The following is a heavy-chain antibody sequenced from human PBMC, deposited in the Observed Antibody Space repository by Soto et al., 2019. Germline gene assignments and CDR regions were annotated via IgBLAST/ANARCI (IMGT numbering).Heavy chain of an antibody. Sequence: GGSLRLSCAASGFTFRSYAMTWVRQAPGQGLEWVSVISYNGANTYYADSVKGRFTISRDNSKGTVNLQMNTLRVEDTAVYYCARYIRGPTVFYFDFWGPGVLVTVSS. CDR3: ARYIRGPTVFYFDF. V-gene: IGHV3-23*01. CDR1: GFTFRSYA. CDR2: ISYNGANT. D-gene: IGHD1-1*01. J-gene: IGHJ4*02.